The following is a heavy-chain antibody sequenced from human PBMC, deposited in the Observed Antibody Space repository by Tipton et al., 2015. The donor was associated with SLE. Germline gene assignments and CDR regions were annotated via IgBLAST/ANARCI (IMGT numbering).Heavy chain of an antibody. CDR2: ISSSSSYI. J-gene: IGHJ4*02. CDR3: ARDLRYANYYDSSGYYY. D-gene: IGHD3-22*01. Sequence: GSLRLSCAASGFTFSSYSMNWVRPAPGKGLEWVSSISSSSSYIYYADSVKGRFTISRDNAKNSLYLQMNSLRAEDTAVYYCARDLRYANYYDSSGYYYWGQGPLVTVSS. CDR1: GFTFSSYS. V-gene: IGHV3-21*01.